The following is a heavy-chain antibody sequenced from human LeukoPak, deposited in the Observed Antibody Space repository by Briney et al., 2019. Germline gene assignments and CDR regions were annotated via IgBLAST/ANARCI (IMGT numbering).Heavy chain of an antibody. CDR2: ISYDGSNK. J-gene: IGHJ4*02. CDR3: AREWAYGDFDY. CDR1: GFTFSSYA. Sequence: PGRSLGLSCAASGFTFSSYAIHWVRQAPGKGLEWVAVISYDGSNKYYADSVKGRFTISRDNSRNTLYLQMNSLRVEDTAVYYCAREWAYGDFDYWGQGTLVTVSS. V-gene: IGHV3-30-3*01. D-gene: IGHD4-17*01.